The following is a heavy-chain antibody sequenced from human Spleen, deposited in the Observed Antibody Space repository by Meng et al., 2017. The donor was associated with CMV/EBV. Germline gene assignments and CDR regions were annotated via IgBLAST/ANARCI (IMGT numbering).Heavy chain of an antibody. CDR3: ARGIVVVPAVHKWARTWFDP. CDR2: IHYSGST. J-gene: IGHJ5*02. V-gene: IGHV4-31*03. D-gene: IGHD2-2*01. CDR1: GGSISSSSYY. Sequence: SETLSLTCTVSGGSISSSSYYWSWIRQHPGKGLEWIGYIHYSGSTNYTPSLKSRATISMDTSKNQFSLKLSSVTAADTAVYYCARGIVVVPAVHKWARTWFDPWGQGTLVTVSS.